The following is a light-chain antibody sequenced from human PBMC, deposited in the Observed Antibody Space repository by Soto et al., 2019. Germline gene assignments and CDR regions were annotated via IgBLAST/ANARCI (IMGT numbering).Light chain of an antibody. CDR3: QQSYSTPYT. CDR2: AAS. J-gene: IGKJ2*01. Sequence: DIQMTQSPSSLSASVGDRVTITCRASQNIRNYLNWYQQKPGDAPKLLIYAASTLQGAVPSRFSGSGSGTDFTLTISSLQPEDFATYYCQQSYSTPYTFGQGTKLEIK. V-gene: IGKV1-39*01. CDR1: QNIRNY.